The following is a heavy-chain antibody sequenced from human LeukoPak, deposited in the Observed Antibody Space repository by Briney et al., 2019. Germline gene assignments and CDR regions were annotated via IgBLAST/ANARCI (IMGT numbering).Heavy chain of an antibody. V-gene: IGHV3-23*01. J-gene: IGHJ4*02. Sequence: GGSLRLSCAASGFTFSSYAMNWVRQAPGKGLEWISGISGSGGVTYYADSVKGRFTISRDNSKNTLYLQMNSLRAEDTAVYYCARDYHPEPTYYDFWSGSGYWGQGTLVTVSS. D-gene: IGHD3-3*01. CDR1: GFTFSSYA. CDR2: ISGSGGVT. CDR3: ARDYHPEPTYYDFWSGSGY.